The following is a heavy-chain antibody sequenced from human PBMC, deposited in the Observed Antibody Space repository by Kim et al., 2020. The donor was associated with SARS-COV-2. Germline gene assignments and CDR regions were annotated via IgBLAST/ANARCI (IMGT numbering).Heavy chain of an antibody. CDR3: AGYIAPTHGGSGAFDF. D-gene: IGHD6-13*01. V-gene: IGHV4-38-2*02. J-gene: IGHJ3*01. CDR2: IYHSGST. CDR1: GYSISSGYY. Sequence: SETLSLTCTVSGYSISSGYYWGWIRQPPGTGLEWIGSIYHSGSTYYNPSLKSRVTISVDTSKNQFSLKLSSVTAADTAVYYCAGYIAPTHGGSGAFDFWGQGTLVTVSS.